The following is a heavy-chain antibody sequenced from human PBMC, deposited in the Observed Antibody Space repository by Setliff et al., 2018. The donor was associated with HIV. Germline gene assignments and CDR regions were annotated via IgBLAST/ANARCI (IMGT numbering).Heavy chain of an antibody. V-gene: IGHV4-38-2*01. J-gene: IGHJ4*02. Sequence: LSLTCGVSGYSMSSDYYWGWIRQPPGKGLEWIGNVYHTGSTYYNPSLKSRVTISVDTSKNQFSLKLSSVIAADTAVYYCARHAAGPDGPFDYWGQGTQVTVSS. D-gene: IGHD2-2*01. CDR2: VYHTGST. CDR1: GYSMSSDYY. CDR3: ARHAAGPDGPFDY.